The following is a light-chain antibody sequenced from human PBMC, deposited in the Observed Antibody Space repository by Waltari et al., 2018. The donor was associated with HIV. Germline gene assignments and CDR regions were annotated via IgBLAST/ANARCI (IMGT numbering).Light chain of an antibody. V-gene: IGKV3-20*01. J-gene: IGKJ1*01. Sequence: EIVFTQSPGPLSSSPGERVPLSCRASQSLSVRYIAWYQQRPGQPPRLLIYEGVTRATGIPDRFSGSGSVRDFSLSISRLEPEDFAVYFCQQYSDSPPGTFGQGTKVEMK. CDR1: QSLSVRY. CDR3: QQYSDSPPGT. CDR2: EGV.